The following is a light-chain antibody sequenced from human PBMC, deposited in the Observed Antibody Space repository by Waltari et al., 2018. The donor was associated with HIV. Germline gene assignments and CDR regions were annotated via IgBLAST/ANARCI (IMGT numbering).Light chain of an antibody. V-gene: IGLV1-47*01. CDR3: AAWDDSLSVVYV. CDR1: SSNIGSKY. Sequence: QSVLTQPPSASGTPWQRVTISCSGSSSNIGSKYVYWYQQLPGTAPKLLIYRNNQRPSGVPDRFSGSKSGTSASLAISGLRSEDEADYYCAAWDDSLSVVYVFGTGTKVTVL. J-gene: IGLJ1*01. CDR2: RNN.